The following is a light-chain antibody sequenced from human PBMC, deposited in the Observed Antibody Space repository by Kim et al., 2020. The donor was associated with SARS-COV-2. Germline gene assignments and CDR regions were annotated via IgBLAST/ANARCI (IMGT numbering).Light chain of an antibody. V-gene: IGLV1-44*01. CDR2: SNK. CDR1: SSNIGSNT. Sequence: GHRVNISCSGSSSNIGSNTVNWYQQRPGTAPKLLIYSNKQRPSGVPDRFAGSKSGTSASLAISGLQSEDEADYYCAAWDDSLNGWVFGGGTQLTVL. J-gene: IGLJ3*02. CDR3: AAWDDSLNGWV.